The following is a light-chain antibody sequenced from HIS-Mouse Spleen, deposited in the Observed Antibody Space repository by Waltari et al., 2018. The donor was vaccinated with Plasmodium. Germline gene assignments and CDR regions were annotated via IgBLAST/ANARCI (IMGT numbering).Light chain of an antibody. CDR2: EVS. CDR3: SSYAGSNSLV. Sequence: QSALTQPPSASGSPGQSVTISCTGTSSDVGGYNYVSWYQQHLGKAPKLMIDEVSNRPSGGPYRFACSKSGNTAFLTVSGVQADDEADYYCSSYAGSNSLVFGGGTKRTVL. V-gene: IGLV2-8*01. CDR1: SSDVGGYNY. J-gene: IGLJ2*01.